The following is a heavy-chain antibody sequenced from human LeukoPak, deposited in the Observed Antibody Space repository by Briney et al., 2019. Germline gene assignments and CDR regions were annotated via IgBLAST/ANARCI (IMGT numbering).Heavy chain of an antibody. CDR2: IYYSGST. CDR3: ASGDNDPLFDY. Sequence: SQTLSLTCTVSGGSISSGGYYWSWIRQHPGKGLEWIGSIYYSGSTNYNPSLQGRVTISLDTSRNQFSLKLSSVTAADTAVYHCASGDNDPLFDYWGQGTLVTVSS. V-gene: IGHV4-31*03. D-gene: IGHD1-1*01. CDR1: GGSISSGGYY. J-gene: IGHJ4*02.